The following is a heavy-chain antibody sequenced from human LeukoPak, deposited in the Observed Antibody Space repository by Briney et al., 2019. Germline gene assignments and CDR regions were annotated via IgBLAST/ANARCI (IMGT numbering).Heavy chain of an antibody. Sequence: PSETLSLTCTVSGGSISSGGYYWSWIRQHPGKGLEWIGYIYYSGSTYYSPSLKSRVTISVDTSKNQFSLKLSSVTAADTAVYYCAREAGYASVYYFDYWGQGTLVTVSS. CDR1: GGSISSGGYY. J-gene: IGHJ4*02. CDR3: AREAGYASVYYFDY. CDR2: IYYSGST. D-gene: IGHD3-9*01. V-gene: IGHV4-31*03.